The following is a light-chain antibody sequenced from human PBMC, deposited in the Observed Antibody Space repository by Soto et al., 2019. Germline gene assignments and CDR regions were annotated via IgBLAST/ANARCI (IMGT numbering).Light chain of an antibody. CDR3: QQYGSSRPT. CDR2: GAS. J-gene: IGKJ1*01. Sequence: EIVLTQSPGTLSLSLVERATLSCRASQSVRSTYLAWYQQKPGQAPRLLIYGASSRATGIPDRFSGSGSGTDFTLTISRLEPEDFAVYYCQQYGSSRPTFGQGTKVDIK. CDR1: QSVRSTY. V-gene: IGKV3-20*01.